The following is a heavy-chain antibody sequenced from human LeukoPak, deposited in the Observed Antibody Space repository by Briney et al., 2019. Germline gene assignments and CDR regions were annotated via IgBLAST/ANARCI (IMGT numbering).Heavy chain of an antibody. V-gene: IGHV3-21*01. Sequence: GGSLRLSCAASGFTFSSYSMNWVRQAPGKGLEWVSSISSSSSYIYYADSVKGRFTISRDNAKNSLYLQMNSLRAEDTAVYYCARALSIAARSPSYYYGMDVWGQGTTVTVSS. J-gene: IGHJ6*02. D-gene: IGHD6-6*01. CDR1: GFTFSSYS. CDR3: ARALSIAARSPSYYYGMDV. CDR2: ISSSSSYI.